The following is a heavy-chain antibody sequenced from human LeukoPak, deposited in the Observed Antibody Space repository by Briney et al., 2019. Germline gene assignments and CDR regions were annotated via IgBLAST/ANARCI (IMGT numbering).Heavy chain of an antibody. D-gene: IGHD6-25*01. V-gene: IGHV4-39*01. CDR2: IYYSGNT. Sequence: SETLSLTCTVSGGSIGSNSYFWGWIRQPPGKGLEWVGSIYYSGNTYYNPSLKSRVTISVDTSKNQFSLKLSSVTATDTAVYYCARQTRLSGTWYIDSWGQGTLVTVSP. J-gene: IGHJ4*02. CDR3: ARQTRLSGTWYIDS. CDR1: GGSIGSNSYF.